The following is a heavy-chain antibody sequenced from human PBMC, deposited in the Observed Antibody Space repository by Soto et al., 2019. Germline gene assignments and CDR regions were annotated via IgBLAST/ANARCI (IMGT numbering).Heavy chain of an antibody. Sequence: QVQLQQWGAGLLKPSETLSLTCAVYGGSFSGYYWSWIRQPPGKGLEWIGEINHSGSTNYNPSLKSRVTISVDTSKNQFSLKLSSVTAADTAVYYCARGPKHLTIFRVVIIPWFDPWGQGTLVTVSS. CDR2: INHSGST. CDR3: ARGPKHLTIFRVVIIPWFDP. CDR1: GGSFSGYY. V-gene: IGHV4-34*01. D-gene: IGHD3-3*01. J-gene: IGHJ5*02.